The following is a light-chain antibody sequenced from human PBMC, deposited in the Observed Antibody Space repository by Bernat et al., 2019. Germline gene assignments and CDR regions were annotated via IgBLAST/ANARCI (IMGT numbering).Light chain of an antibody. V-gene: IGLV3-25*03. CDR1: ALPNQY. CDR2: KES. CDR3: QSADTSGTYRV. J-gene: IGLJ3*02. Sequence: SYELTQPPSVSVSPGQTARITCSGDALPNQYAYWYQQKPGQAPMVVIYKESERPSGIPARFSGSSSGTTGTLTISGVQTEDEADYYCQSADTSGTYRVFGGGTKLTVL.